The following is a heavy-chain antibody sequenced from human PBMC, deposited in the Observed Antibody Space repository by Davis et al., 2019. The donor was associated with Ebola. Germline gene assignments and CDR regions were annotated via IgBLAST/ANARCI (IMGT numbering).Heavy chain of an antibody. CDR1: GFTFSSYW. V-gene: IGHV3-7*01. D-gene: IGHD3-16*01. Sequence: PGGSLRLSCAASGFTFSSYWMSWVRQAPGTGLEWVANIKQDGSEKYYVDSVKGRFTISRDNSKNTLYLQMNSLRAEDTAVYYCARGGGSYYYYGMDVWGQGTTVTVSS. J-gene: IGHJ6*02. CDR2: IKQDGSEK. CDR3: ARGGGSYYYYGMDV.